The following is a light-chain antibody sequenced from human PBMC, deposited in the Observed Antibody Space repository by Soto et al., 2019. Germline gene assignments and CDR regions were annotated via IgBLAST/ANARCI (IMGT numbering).Light chain of an antibody. CDR1: SSDIGGYKS. Sequence: QSALTQPASVSGSPGQSITISCTGTSSDIGGYKSVSWYQQHPGKAPKLMIYDVSDRPSGVSDRFSGSKSGNTASLTISGLQAEDEADYYCSSYTSSSTPVLFGGGTKLTVL. CDR2: DVS. V-gene: IGLV2-14*03. J-gene: IGLJ2*01. CDR3: SSYTSSSTPVL.